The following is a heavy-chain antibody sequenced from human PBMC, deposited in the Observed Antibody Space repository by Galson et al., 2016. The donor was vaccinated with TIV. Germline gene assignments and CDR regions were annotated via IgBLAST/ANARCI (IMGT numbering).Heavy chain of an antibody. Sequence: QSGAEVKKPGESLKISCKGSGYSFTNNWIGWVRQMPGKGLEWMGIIYPGDSATKYSPSFQGQVTISADKSISTAYLPWSSVKASDTAMYYRAPIRGLPCGGDCYSEWYFDLWGRGTLGTVSS. CDR1: GYSFTNNW. V-gene: IGHV5-51*01. D-gene: IGHD2-21*02. J-gene: IGHJ2*01. CDR2: IYPGDSAT. CDR3: APIRGLPCGGDCYSEWYFDL.